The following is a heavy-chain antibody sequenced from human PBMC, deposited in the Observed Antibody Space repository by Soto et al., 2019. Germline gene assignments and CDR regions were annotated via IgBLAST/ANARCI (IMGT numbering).Heavy chain of an antibody. V-gene: IGHV3-30*18. Sequence: LRLSCAASGFTFSSYGMHWVRQAPGKGLEWVAVISYDGSNKYYADSVKGRFTISRDNSKNTLYLQMNSLRAEDTAVYYCAKVRIAAAGTLPRVGYFDYWGQGTLVTVSS. CDR3: AKVRIAAAGTLPRVGYFDY. D-gene: IGHD6-13*01. CDR1: GFTFSSYG. J-gene: IGHJ4*02. CDR2: ISYDGSNK.